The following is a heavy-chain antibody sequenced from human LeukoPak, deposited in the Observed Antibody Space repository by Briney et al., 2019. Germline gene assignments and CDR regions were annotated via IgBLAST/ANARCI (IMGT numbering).Heavy chain of an antibody. CDR1: GGSFSGYY. J-gene: IGHJ6*02. Sequence: SETLSPTCAVYGGSFSGYYWSWIRQPPGKGLEWIGEINHSGSTNYNPSLKSRVTISVDTSKNQFSLKLSSVTAADTAVYYCARGKSRPLRLRYYGMDVWGQGTTVTVSS. D-gene: IGHD2-15*01. CDR3: ARGKSRPLRLRYYGMDV. V-gene: IGHV4-34*01. CDR2: INHSGST.